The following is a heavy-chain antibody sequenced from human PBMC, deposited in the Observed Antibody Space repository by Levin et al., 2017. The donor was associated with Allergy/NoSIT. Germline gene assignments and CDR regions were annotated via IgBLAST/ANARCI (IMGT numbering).Heavy chain of an antibody. CDR3: AHSPRYNYGYGNFDS. Sequence: SGPTLVKPTQTLTLTCTFSGFSLTTSGVGVGWIRQPPGKALEWLALIYWDDDKRYSPSLKSRLIITKDASKNQVVLTLTNLDPVDTATYVCAHSPRYNYGYGNFDSWGQGTLVTVSS. CDR2: IYWDDDK. V-gene: IGHV2-5*02. J-gene: IGHJ4*02. D-gene: IGHD5-18*01. CDR1: GFSLTTSGVG.